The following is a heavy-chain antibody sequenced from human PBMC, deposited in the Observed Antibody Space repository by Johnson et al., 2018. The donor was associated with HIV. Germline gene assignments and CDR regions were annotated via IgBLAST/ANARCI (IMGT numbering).Heavy chain of an antibody. Sequence: RQAPGKGLEWVAVISYDGSNKYYADSVKGRFTISRDNSKNTLYLQMNSLRAEDTALYYCARDRAAAGPDAFDIWGQGTMVTVSS. D-gene: IGHD6-13*01. CDR2: ISYDGSNK. V-gene: IGHV3-33*05. CDR3: ARDRAAAGPDAFDI. J-gene: IGHJ3*02.